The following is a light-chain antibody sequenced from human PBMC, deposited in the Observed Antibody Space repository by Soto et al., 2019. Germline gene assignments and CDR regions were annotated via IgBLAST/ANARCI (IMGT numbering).Light chain of an antibody. CDR3: LSFTSSFTYI. V-gene: IGLV2-14*01. J-gene: IGLJ1*01. Sequence: QSGLTQPASGSGSPGQSITISCTWTSSDVGGYNYVSWYQHHPGKAPKLMIYEVTNRPSGVSIRFSGSKSGTTAPLTISGLQAEDEADYHCLSFTSSFTYIFGTGTKVTVL. CDR2: EVT. CDR1: SSDVGGYNY.